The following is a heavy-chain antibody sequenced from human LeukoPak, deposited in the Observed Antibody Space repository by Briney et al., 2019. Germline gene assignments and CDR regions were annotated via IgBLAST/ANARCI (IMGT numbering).Heavy chain of an antibody. V-gene: IGHV4-34*01. J-gene: IGHJ6*04. CDR3: ATSHRAYCSGGSCYPVGYYYYYGMDV. CDR2: INHSGST. Sequence: SETLSLTCAVYGGSFSGYYWSWIRQPPGKGLEWIGEINHSGSTKYNPSLKSRVTISVDTSKNQFSLKLSSVTAADTAVYYCATSHRAYCSGGSCYPVGYYYYYGMDVWGKGTTVTVSS. D-gene: IGHD2-15*01. CDR1: GGSFSGYY.